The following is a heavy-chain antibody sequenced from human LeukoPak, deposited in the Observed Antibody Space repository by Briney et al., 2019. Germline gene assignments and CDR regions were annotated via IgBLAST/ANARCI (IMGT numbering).Heavy chain of an antibody. J-gene: IGHJ6*04. V-gene: IGHV4-59*01. Sequence: PSETLSLTCTVSGGSISSYYWSWIRQPPGKGLEWIGYIYYSGSTNYNPSLKSRVTISVDTSKNQFSLKLSSVTAADTAVYYCARDRVLWFGESFTDYYHYGMDVWGKGTTVTVSS. CDR1: GGSISSYY. D-gene: IGHD3-10*01. CDR3: ARDRVLWFGESFTDYYHYGMDV. CDR2: IYYSGST.